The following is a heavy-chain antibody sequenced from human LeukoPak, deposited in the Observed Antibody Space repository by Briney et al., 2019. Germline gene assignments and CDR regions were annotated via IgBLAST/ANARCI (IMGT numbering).Heavy chain of an antibody. J-gene: IGHJ5*02. D-gene: IGHD3-10*01. Sequence: GGSLRLSCAASGFTFSSYSMNWVRQARGKGLEWVSSISSSSSYIYYADSVKGRFTISRDNAKNSLYLQMNSLRAEDTAVYYCARVVGVTRRSWFDPWGQGTLVTVSS. CDR1: GFTFSSYS. CDR2: ISSSSSYI. V-gene: IGHV3-21*01. CDR3: ARVVGVTRRSWFDP.